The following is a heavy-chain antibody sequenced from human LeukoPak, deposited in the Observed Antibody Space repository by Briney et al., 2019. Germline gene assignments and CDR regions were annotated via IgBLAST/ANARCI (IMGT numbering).Heavy chain of an antibody. CDR1: GGTFSSYT. V-gene: IGHV1-69*13. Sequence: SVKVSCKASGGTFSSYTISWVRQSPGQGLEWMGGITPMFGTSNYAQKFRGRVTITADESTSTAYVELSSLRSEDTAVYYCARDSSEFRSLLFHWGQGTLVTVSS. J-gene: IGHJ1*01. D-gene: IGHD1-14*01. CDR2: ITPMFGTS. CDR3: ARDSSEFRSLLFH.